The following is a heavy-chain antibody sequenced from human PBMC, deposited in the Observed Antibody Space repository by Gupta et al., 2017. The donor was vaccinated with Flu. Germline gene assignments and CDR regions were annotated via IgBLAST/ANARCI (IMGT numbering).Heavy chain of an antibody. CDR3: ARDGPLFDWLLPGSLDY. J-gene: IGHJ4*02. CDR2: IKQDGSEK. D-gene: IGHD3-9*01. V-gene: IGHV3-7*01. Sequence: MSWVRQAPGKGLEWVANIKQDGSEKYYVDSVKGRFTISRDNAKNSLYLQMNSLRAEDTAVYYCARDGPLFDWLLPGSLDYWGQGTLVTVSS.